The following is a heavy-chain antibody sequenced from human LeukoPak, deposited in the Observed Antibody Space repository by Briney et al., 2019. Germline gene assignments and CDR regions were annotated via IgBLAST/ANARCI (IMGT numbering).Heavy chain of an antibody. Sequence: SETLSLTCTVSGGSISSSSYYWGRIRQPPGKGLEWIGSIYYSGSTYYNPSLKSRITISVDTSKNQFSLKLSSVTAADTAVYYCARSSGITMVRGVTFDYWGLGTLVTVSS. CDR2: IYYSGST. J-gene: IGHJ4*02. CDR3: ARSSGITMVRGVTFDY. CDR1: GGSISSSSYY. V-gene: IGHV4-39*07. D-gene: IGHD3-10*01.